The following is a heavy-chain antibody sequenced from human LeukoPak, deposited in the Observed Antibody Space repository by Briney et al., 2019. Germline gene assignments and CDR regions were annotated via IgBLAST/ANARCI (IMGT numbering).Heavy chain of an antibody. CDR2: INPNSGGT. D-gene: IGHD4-23*01. CDR1: GYTLTGYY. Sequence: ASVKVSCKASGYTLTGYYMHWVRQAPGQGLEWMGWINPNSGGTNYAQKFQGRVTMTRDTSISTAYMELSRLRSDDTAVYYCATVYGGNSLGAFDIWGQGTMVTVSS. V-gene: IGHV1-2*02. J-gene: IGHJ3*02. CDR3: ATVYGGNSLGAFDI.